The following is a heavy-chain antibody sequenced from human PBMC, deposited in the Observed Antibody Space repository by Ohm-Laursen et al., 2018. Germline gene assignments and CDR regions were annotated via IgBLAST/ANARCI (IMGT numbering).Heavy chain of an antibody. J-gene: IGHJ5*02. CDR1: GYTFTSYD. CDR3: ARESSWNRDHPNWFDP. Sequence: GASVKVSCKASGYTFTSYDINWVRQATGQGLEWMGWMNPNSGNTGYAQKFQGRVTMARNTSISTAYMELSSLRSDDTAVYYCARESSWNRDHPNWFDPWGQGTLVIVSS. D-gene: IGHD6-13*01. CDR2: MNPNSGNT. V-gene: IGHV1-8*01.